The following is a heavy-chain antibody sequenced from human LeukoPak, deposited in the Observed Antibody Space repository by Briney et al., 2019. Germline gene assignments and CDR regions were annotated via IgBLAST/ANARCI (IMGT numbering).Heavy chain of an antibody. CDR2: IYYSGST. CDR3: ARDMGVGSYDACDI. V-gene: IGHV4-59*11. J-gene: IGHJ3*02. Sequence: SETLSLTCTVSGGSISSHSWSWVRQPPGKGLDWVEYIYYSGSTNYDPSLQSRLTISVDPSKNQFSLKLSSLTAAGTAVYYCARDMGVGSYDACDIWARGTRLSVS. D-gene: IGHD1-26*01. CDR1: GGSISSHS.